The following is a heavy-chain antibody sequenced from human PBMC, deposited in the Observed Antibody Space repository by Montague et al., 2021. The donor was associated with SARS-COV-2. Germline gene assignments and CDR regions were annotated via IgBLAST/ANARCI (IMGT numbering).Heavy chain of an antibody. D-gene: IGHD2-2*01. CDR1: GGSFSNYY. V-gene: IGHV4-34*01. CDR3: ARGRRTVVVPGAGPAGRAFDI. Sequence: SETLSLTCAISGGSFSNYYWSWIRQPPGKGLEWIGEVNQSVTTIYNPSVKSGVTISEDASKNQFYLRLNSVTAADAAVYYFARGRRTVVVPGAGPAGRAFDIWGQWTMVTVFS. J-gene: IGHJ3*02. CDR2: VNQSVTT.